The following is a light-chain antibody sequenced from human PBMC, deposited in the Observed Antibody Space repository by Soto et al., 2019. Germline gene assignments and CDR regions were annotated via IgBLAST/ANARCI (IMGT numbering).Light chain of an antibody. Sequence: ERVMTQSPATLSVSPGERVTLSCRAGQSVNSNLAWYQQKPGQAPRLLIYDASTRATGIPARFSGSGSGTEFTLTISSLQSEDFGVYYCQQYTNWPLTFGGGTKVEIK. V-gene: IGKV3-15*01. CDR2: DAS. J-gene: IGKJ4*01. CDR1: QSVNSN. CDR3: QQYTNWPLT.